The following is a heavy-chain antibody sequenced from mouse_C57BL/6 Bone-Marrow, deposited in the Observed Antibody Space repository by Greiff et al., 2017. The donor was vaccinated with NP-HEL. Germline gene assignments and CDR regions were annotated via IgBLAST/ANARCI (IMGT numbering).Heavy chain of an antibody. CDR3: ARDRGNYYGSSYVGYYFDY. J-gene: IGHJ2*01. CDR2: ISDGGSYT. D-gene: IGHD1-1*01. V-gene: IGHV5-4*01. Sequence: EVQLQESGGGLVKPGGSLKLSCAASGFTFSSYAMSWVRQTPEKRLEWVATISDGGSYTYYPDNVKGRFTISRDNAKNNLYLQMSHLKSEDTAMYYCARDRGNYYGSSYVGYYFDYWGQGTTLTVSS. CDR1: GFTFSSYA.